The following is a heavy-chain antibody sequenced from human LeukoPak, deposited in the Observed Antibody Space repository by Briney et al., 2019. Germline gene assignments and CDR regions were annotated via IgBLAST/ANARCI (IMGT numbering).Heavy chain of an antibody. Sequence: SVKVSCKASGGTFSSYAISRVRQAPGQGLEWMGGIIPIFGTANYAQKFQGRVTITADESTSTAYMELSSLRSEDTAVYYCAVGYCSSTSCYPLYYFDYWGQGTLVTVSS. J-gene: IGHJ4*02. D-gene: IGHD2-2*01. CDR1: GGTFSSYA. CDR3: AVGYCSSTSCYPLYYFDY. CDR2: IIPIFGTA. V-gene: IGHV1-69*01.